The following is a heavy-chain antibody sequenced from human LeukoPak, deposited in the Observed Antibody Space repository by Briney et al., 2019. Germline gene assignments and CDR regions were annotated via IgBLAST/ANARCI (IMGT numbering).Heavy chain of an antibody. CDR3: ARDGSDSGWYLVDY. CDR2: IWYDGINK. J-gene: IGHJ4*02. Sequence: PGGSLRLSCAASGFTFNNYAIHWVRQAPGKGLQWVAVIWYDGINKFYAESVKGRFSTSRDNSKNKVYLQMNSLRAEDTAMYYCARDGSDSGWYLVDYWGQGTLVTVSS. CDR1: GFTFNNYA. V-gene: IGHV3-33*01. D-gene: IGHD6-19*01.